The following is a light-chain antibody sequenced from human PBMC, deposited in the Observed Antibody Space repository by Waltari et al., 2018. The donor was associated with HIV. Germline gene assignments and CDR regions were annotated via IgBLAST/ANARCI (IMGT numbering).Light chain of an antibody. CDR1: SSNIGNNH. CDR3: AVWDDSLRGSV. J-gene: IGLJ1*01. Sequence: QSVLTQPPSVSGTPGQRASIPRSGSSSNIGNNHVHWYQQLPGTATKLLIHRYNQRPSGVPDRFSGSKSGTSASLAISGLRSEDEADYYCAVWDDSLRGSVFGTGTEVTVL. V-gene: IGLV1-47*01. CDR2: RYN.